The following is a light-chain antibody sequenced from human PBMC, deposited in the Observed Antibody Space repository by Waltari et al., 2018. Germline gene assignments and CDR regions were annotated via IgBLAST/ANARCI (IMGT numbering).Light chain of an antibody. V-gene: IGLV2-14*03. CDR1: SSDVGSYSY. CDR3: SSYTNTSTYVL. CDR2: DVG. Sequence: HSALTQPASVSGSPGQSISISCTGTSSDVGSYSYVSWYQQQPGTAPKLMVYDVGFRPSGCSDRFSRSKAGNTASLTISGLQAEDEATYYCSSYTNTSTYVLFGGGTKLTVL. J-gene: IGLJ2*01.